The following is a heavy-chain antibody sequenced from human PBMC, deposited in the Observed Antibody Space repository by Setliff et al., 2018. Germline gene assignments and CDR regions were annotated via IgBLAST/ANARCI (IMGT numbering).Heavy chain of an antibody. CDR1: GGSISSYY. V-gene: IGHV4-4*07. Sequence: SETLSLTCTVSGGSISSYYWSWIRQPAGKGLEWIGHIYIGGSANYNPSLKRRVTMSIDTSKSQFSLKLNSVTAADMAVYYCAREQWLDPPGYYYMDVWAKGTTVTVSS. CDR2: IYIGGSA. J-gene: IGHJ6*03. CDR3: AREQWLDPPGYYYMDV. D-gene: IGHD6-19*01.